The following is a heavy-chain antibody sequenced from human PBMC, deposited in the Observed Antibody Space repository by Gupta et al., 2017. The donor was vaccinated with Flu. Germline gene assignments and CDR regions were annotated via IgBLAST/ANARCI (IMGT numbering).Heavy chain of an antibody. J-gene: IGHJ4*02. CDR1: GFTFGSYA. V-gene: IGHV3-23*01. CDR2: ISNSGATT. D-gene: IGHD4-11*01. CDR3: AKDAYSNYLH. Sequence: EVQLLESGGGLVQPGGSLRLSCAASGFTFGSYAMSWVRQAPGKGLEWVASISNSGATTDYADSVKGRFTITRDISQNTLYLQMSSLRVEDTAVYYCAKDAYSNYLHWGLGTLVTVSS.